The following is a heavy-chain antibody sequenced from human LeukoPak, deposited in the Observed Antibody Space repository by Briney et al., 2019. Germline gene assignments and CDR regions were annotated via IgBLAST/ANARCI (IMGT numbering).Heavy chain of an antibody. CDR3: AIRNMWGLGYFDY. J-gene: IGHJ4*02. V-gene: IGHV3-30*02. CDR1: GFTFSSYG. Sequence: GGSLRLSCAASGFTFSSYGMHWVRQAPGKGLEWVAFIRYDGSNKYYADSVKGRLTISRDNSKNTLYLQMNSLRAEDTAVYYCAIRNMWGLGYFDYWGQGTLVTVSS. D-gene: IGHD2-21*01. CDR2: IRYDGSNK.